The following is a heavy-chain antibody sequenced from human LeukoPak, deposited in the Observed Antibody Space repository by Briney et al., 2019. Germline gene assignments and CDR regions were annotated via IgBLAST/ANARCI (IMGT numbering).Heavy chain of an antibody. CDR2: ISAYNGNT. D-gene: IGHD2-2*01. CDR1: GYTFTSYG. Sequence: AASVKVSCKASGYTFTSYGISWVRQAPGQGLEWMGWISAYNGNTNYAQKLQGRVTMTTDTSTSTAYMELRSLRSDDTAVYYCARNIVVVPAAMSSLDYWGQGTLVTVSS. V-gene: IGHV1-18*01. CDR3: ARNIVVVPAAMSSLDY. J-gene: IGHJ4*02.